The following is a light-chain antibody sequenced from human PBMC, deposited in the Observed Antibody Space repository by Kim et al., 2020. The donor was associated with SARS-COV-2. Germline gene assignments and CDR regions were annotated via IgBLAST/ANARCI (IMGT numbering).Light chain of an antibody. CDR1: QSVLYSSNNKNC. CDR2: WAS. V-gene: IGKV4-1*01. J-gene: IGKJ2*01. Sequence: DIVMTQSPDSLAVSLGERATINCKSSQSVLYSSNNKNCIVWYQQKPGQPPKVVIYWASTRESGVPDRFSGSGSGTDFTLTISSLQAEDVAVYYCQQYYTTPYTFGQGTKLEI. CDR3: QQYYTTPYT.